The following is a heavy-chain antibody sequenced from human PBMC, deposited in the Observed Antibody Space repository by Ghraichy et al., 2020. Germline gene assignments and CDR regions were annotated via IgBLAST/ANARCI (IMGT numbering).Heavy chain of an antibody. D-gene: IGHD2-2*01. Sequence: GGSLRLSCTASGFTFGDYAMSWFRQAPGKGLEWVGFIRSKAYGGTTEYAASVKGRFTISRDDSKSIAYLQMNSLKTEDTAVYYCTRDILQGPYCSSTSCSEPWGYWGQGTLVTVSS. CDR3: TRDILQGPYCSSTSCSEPWGY. CDR2: IRSKAYGGTT. CDR1: GFTFGDYA. V-gene: IGHV3-49*03. J-gene: IGHJ4*02.